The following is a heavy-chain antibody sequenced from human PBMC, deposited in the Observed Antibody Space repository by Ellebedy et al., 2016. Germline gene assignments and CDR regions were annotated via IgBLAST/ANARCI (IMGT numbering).Heavy chain of an antibody. Sequence: ASVKVSXXASGYTFTTYDISWVRQAPGQGLEWMGWISTNNGNTNYAQKFQGRVTMTTDTSTSTAYMELRSLRSDDTAVYYCAREQTWGGNYYGMDVWGQGTTVTVSS. V-gene: IGHV1-18*01. D-gene: IGHD3-16*01. CDR2: ISTNNGNT. CDR3: AREQTWGGNYYGMDV. J-gene: IGHJ6*02. CDR1: GYTFTTYD.